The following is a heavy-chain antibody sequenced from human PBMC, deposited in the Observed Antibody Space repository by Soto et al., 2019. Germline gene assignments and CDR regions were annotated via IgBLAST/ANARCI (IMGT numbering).Heavy chain of an antibody. CDR1: EFTFDDYA. D-gene: IGHD6-13*01. J-gene: IGHJ3*02. CDR3: AKDMSISWYDFPRAFDI. V-gene: IGHV3-9*01. CDR2: ISWNSGSI. Sequence: EVQLVESGGGLVQPGRSLRLSCAASEFTFDDYAMHWVRQAPGKGLEWDSGISWNSGSIGYADSVKGRFTISRDNAKNSLYLQMNSLRAEYTALYYCAKDMSISWYDFPRAFDIWGKGTMVTVSS.